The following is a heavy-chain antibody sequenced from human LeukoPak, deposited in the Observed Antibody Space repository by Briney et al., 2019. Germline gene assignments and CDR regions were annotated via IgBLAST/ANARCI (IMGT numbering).Heavy chain of an antibody. V-gene: IGHV3-30*04. CDR1: AFTFSGYS. CDR2: ISHDGSNK. J-gene: IGHJ3*02. CDR3: ARVGYDYNWYDAFDI. Sequence: PGRSLRLSCVVSAFTFSGYSMHWVRQAPGKGLEWVAFISHDGSNKYCADSLKGRFTISRDNSKNTLFPQMNSLRPEDTAVYYCARVGYDYNWYDAFDIWGQGTMVTVSS. D-gene: IGHD1-1*01.